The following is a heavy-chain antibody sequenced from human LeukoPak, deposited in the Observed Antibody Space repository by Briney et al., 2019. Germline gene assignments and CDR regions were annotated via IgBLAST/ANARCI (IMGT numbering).Heavy chain of an antibody. V-gene: IGHV2-5*02. CDR2: IYWDDDK. J-gene: IGHJ5*02. D-gene: IGHD3-9*01. Sequence: SGPTLVNPTQTLTLTCSFSGFSLSTTGVGVGWIRQPPGKALEWLALIYWDDDKYYSPSLKSRLTITKDTSKNQVVLTMTNMDPVDTATYYCAHLQVYDILKEHSWFDPWGQGTLVTVSS. CDR1: GFSLSTTGVG. CDR3: AHLQVYDILKEHSWFDP.